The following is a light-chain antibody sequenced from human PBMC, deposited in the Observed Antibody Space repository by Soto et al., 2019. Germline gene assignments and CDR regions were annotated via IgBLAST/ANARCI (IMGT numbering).Light chain of an antibody. V-gene: IGKV4-1*01. Sequence: DIVMTQSPDSLAVSLGERATINCKSSQSLLYSSNNKNYLGWYPRTQGQPPKXXIYWASTRESGVPERFSGSGAGTDCTRTISSLQAEDVAVYYCQQYYSPPWTFGQGTKVDIK. CDR1: QSLLYSSNNKNY. CDR2: WAS. J-gene: IGKJ1*01. CDR3: QQYYSPPWT.